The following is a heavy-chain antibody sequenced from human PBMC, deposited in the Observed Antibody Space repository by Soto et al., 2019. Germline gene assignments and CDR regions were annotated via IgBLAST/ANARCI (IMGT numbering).Heavy chain of an antibody. V-gene: IGHV3-23*01. Sequence: GGSLRLSCAASGFTFSSYAMSWVRQAPGKGLEWVSAISGSGGSTYYADSVKGRFTISRDNSKNTLYLQMNSLRAEDTAVYYCAKVRDCSGGSCYPAYYYYGMDVWGQGTTVTVSS. CDR3: AKVRDCSGGSCYPAYYYYGMDV. J-gene: IGHJ6*02. D-gene: IGHD2-15*01. CDR1: GFTFSSYA. CDR2: ISGSGGST.